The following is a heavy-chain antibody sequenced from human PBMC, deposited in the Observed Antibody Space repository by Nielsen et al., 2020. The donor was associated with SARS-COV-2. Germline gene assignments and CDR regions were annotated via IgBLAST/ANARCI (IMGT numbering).Heavy chain of an antibody. Sequence: ASVKVSCKASGYTFTSYGISWVRQAPGQGLEWLGWISAYNGNTNYAQKVQGRVTMTTDTSTSTAYMELSSLRSEDTAVYYCARQYGMDYYDSSGYYLDYWGQGTLVTVSS. V-gene: IGHV1-18*01. CDR1: GYTFTSYG. D-gene: IGHD3-22*01. CDR2: ISAYNGNT. CDR3: ARQYGMDYYDSSGYYLDY. J-gene: IGHJ4*02.